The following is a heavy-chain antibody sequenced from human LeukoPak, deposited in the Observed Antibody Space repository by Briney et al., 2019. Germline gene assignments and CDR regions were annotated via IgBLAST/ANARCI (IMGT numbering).Heavy chain of an antibody. J-gene: IGHJ4*02. V-gene: IGHV5-51*01. D-gene: IGHD1-26*01. Sequence: GESLKISFKGSGNSFTNYWIAWVRQMPGKGLEWLGIIYPGDSDTRYRPSFQGQVTISVDKSISTAYLQWSSLKASDTAMYYCARLGSGSYYYFDYWGQGTLVTVSS. CDR1: GNSFTNYW. CDR3: ARLGSGSYYYFDY. CDR2: IYPGDSDT.